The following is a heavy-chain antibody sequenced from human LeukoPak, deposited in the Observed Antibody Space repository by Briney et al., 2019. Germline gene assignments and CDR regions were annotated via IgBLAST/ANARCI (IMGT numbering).Heavy chain of an antibody. J-gene: IGHJ4*02. V-gene: IGHV1-69*04. CDR2: IIPILGIA. CDR1: GVTFSSYT. CDR3: ARDWYSSGWYLDY. Sequence: HAASVKVSCKASGVTFSSYTISWVRQAPGQGLEWMGRIIPILGIANYAQKFQGRVTITADKSTSTAYMELSSLRSEDTAVYYCARDWYSSGWYLDYWGQGTLVTVSS. D-gene: IGHD6-19*01.